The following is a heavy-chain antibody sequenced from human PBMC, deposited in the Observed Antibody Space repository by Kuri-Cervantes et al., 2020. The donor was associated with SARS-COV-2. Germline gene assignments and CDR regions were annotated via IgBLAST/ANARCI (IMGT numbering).Heavy chain of an antibody. V-gene: IGHV4-59*01. CDR1: GGSISSYY. J-gene: IGHJ4*02. CDR2: IYYSGST. CDR3: ARVLWFGELWAVGATEYYFDY. Sequence: ETLSLTCTVSGGSISSYYWSWIRQPPGKGLEWIGYIYYSGSTNYNPSLKSRVTISVDTSKNQFSLKLSSVTAADTAVYYCARVLWFGELWAVGATEYYFDYWGQGTLVTVSS. D-gene: IGHD3-10*01.